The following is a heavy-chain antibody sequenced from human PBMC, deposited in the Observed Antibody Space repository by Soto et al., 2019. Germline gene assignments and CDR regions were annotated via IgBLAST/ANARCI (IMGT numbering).Heavy chain of an antibody. CDR2: ISSSSSYT. Sequence: QVELVESGGGLVKPGGSLRLSCAASGFTFSDYYMSWIRQAPGKGLEWVSYISSSSSYTNYADSVKGRFTMSRDSAKSSLSLPMNRLRAGDTAVYYCARMHNSGYDSVADFWGQGTVVTVSS. D-gene: IGHD5-12*01. V-gene: IGHV3-11*05. CDR1: GFTFSDYY. CDR3: ARMHNSGYDSVADF. J-gene: IGHJ4*02.